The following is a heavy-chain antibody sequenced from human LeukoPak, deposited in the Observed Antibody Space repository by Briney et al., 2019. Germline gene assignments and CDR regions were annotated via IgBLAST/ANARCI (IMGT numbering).Heavy chain of an antibody. V-gene: IGHV1-24*01. CDR2: FDPEDGET. D-gene: IGHD3-10*01. CDR3: AASTYGSGSLYYGMDV. Sequence: ASAKVSCKVSGYTLTELSMHWVRQAPGKGLEWMGGFDPEDGETIYAQKFQGRVTMTEDTSTDTAYMELSSLRSEDTAVYYCAASTYGSGSLYYGMDVWGQGTTVTVSS. CDR1: GYTLTELS. J-gene: IGHJ6*02.